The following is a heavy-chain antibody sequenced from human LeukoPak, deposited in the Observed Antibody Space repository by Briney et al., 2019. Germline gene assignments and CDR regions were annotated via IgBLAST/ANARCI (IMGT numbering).Heavy chain of an antibody. V-gene: IGHV4-59*12. Sequence: SETLSLTCTVSGGSISSYYWSWIRQPPGKGLEWIGYIYYSGSTNYNPSLKSRVTISVDTSKNQFSLKLSSVTAADTAVYYCARDRGIAARGYYYYGMDVWGQGTTVTVSS. D-gene: IGHD6-6*01. CDR1: GGSISSYY. CDR2: IYYSGST. J-gene: IGHJ6*02. CDR3: ARDRGIAARGYYYYGMDV.